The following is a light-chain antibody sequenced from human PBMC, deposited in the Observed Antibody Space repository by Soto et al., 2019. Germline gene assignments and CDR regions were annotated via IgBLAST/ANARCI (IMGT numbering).Light chain of an antibody. V-gene: IGLV1-40*01. CDR1: SSNIGAGYD. Sequence: QSVLTQPPSVSGAPGQRVTISCTGTSSNIGAGYDVHWYQQLPGTTPKLLIYGNNNRPSWVPDRFSASRSGTSASLAITGLRAEDEADYSCQSYDSSLSGLVFGGGTKLTVL. CDR2: GNN. CDR3: QSYDSSLSGLV. J-gene: IGLJ2*01.